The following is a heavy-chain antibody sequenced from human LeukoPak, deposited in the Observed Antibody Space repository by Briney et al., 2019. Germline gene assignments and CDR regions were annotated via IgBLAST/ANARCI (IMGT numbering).Heavy chain of an antibody. CDR1: GFTFSSYA. V-gene: IGHV3-23*01. J-gene: IGHJ6*02. CDR3: APLPTVVPAVPSDV. Sequence: GGSLRLSCAASGFTFSSYAMSWVRQAPGKGLEWVSAISGSGGSTYYADSAKGRFTISRDNSKNTLYLQMNSLRAEDTAVYYCAPLPTVVPAVPSDVWGQGTTVTVSS. D-gene: IGHD2-2*01. CDR2: ISGSGGST.